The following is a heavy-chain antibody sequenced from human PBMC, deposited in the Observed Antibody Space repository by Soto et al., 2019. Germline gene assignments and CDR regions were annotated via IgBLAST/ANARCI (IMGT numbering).Heavy chain of an antibody. CDR3: ARVVPGAEAWFGP. J-gene: IGHJ5*02. Sequence: QVQVVQSGDEVKETGASVRVSCKTSGYSFTAYGISWVRQAPGQGLEWMGWISLYSDGTNYAQKFQGRVSMTTDTSTTTAYMELRSLRSDDTAVYYCARVVPGAEAWFGPWGQGTLVTVSS. V-gene: IGHV1-18*01. CDR1: GYSFTAYG. CDR2: ISLYSDGT. D-gene: IGHD2-2*01.